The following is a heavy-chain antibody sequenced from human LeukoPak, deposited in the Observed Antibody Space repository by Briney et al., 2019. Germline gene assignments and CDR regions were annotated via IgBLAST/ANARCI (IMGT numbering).Heavy chain of an antibody. D-gene: IGHD6-19*01. Sequence: GGSLRLSCAASGFIFSSYWMHWVRQKPGEGPLWLSRINGDGTSTAYAHSVQGRFIISRDNAKNTLYLQMNSLRVDDTAVYYCTRQWHTPSDYWGQGTVVTVSS. V-gene: IGHV3-74*03. CDR3: TRQWHTPSDY. J-gene: IGHJ4*02. CDR2: INGDGTST. CDR1: GFIFSSYW.